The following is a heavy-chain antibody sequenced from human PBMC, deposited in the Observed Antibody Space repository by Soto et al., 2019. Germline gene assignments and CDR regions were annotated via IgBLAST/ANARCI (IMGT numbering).Heavy chain of an antibody. CDR2: INAGNGNT. Sequence: ASVKVSCKASGFSFIDYSILWVRQAPGQSLEWLGWINAGNGNTKYSHKFQDRVTITSDTSATTTYMELRSLRSEDTAVFYCARSDKKTWLPGFWGQGTXV. J-gene: IGHJ6*02. V-gene: IGHV1-3*01. CDR3: ARSDKKTWLPGF. D-gene: IGHD5-12*01. CDR1: GFSFIDYS.